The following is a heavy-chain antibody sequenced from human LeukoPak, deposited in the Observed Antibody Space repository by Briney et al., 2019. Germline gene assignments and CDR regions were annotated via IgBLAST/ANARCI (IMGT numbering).Heavy chain of an antibody. CDR1: GLTFSSYC. Sequence: GGSLRLSCAASGLTFSSYCMHWVRQAPGKGLGWVAVISFDGTNKFYADSVKGRFTISRDNSKNTLYLQMNSRRAEDTALYYCAKVRGLVLTARYFDSWGQGTLVTVSS. CDR3: AKVRGLVLTARYFDS. J-gene: IGHJ4*02. V-gene: IGHV3-30*18. CDR2: ISFDGTNK. D-gene: IGHD2-21*02.